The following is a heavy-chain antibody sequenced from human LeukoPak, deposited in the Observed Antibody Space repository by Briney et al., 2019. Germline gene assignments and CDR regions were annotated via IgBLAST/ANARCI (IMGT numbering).Heavy chain of an antibody. D-gene: IGHD4-17*01. Sequence: SETLSLTCTVSGGPISSSSYYWGWIRQPPGKGLEWIGSIYYSGSTYYNPSLKSRVTISVDTSKNQFSLKLSSVTAADTAVYYCARRGDYEADYWGQGTLVTVSS. CDR2: IYYSGST. V-gene: IGHV4-39*01. J-gene: IGHJ4*02. CDR1: GGPISSSSYY. CDR3: ARRGDYEADY.